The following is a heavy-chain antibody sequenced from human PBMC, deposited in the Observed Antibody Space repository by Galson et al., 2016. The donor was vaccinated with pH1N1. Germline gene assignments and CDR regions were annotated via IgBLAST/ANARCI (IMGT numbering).Heavy chain of an antibody. CDR1: GYTFNSYG. J-gene: IGHJ4*02. D-gene: IGHD1-26*01. CDR3: ARDSSLWSAEWELFDY. CDR2: ISTYSGNR. V-gene: IGHV1-18*01. Sequence: SVKVSCKASGYTFNSYGITWVRQAPGQELEWMGWISTYSGNRKYAQRFQGRVTMTTDTSTSTAYMDLRSLRSGDTAIYYCARDSSLWSAEWELFDYWGQGTLVTVSS.